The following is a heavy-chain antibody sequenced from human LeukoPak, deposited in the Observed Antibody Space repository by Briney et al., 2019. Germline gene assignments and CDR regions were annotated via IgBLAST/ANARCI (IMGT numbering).Heavy chain of an antibody. Sequence: GGSLRLSCAASGFTFSNSWMKWVRQAPGKGLERVASIKQDGSERYYVDSVKGRFTISRDNAKNSLYLQMNSLRAEDTAVYYCTKGSDWAIDYWGQGTLVIVSS. D-gene: IGHD6-19*01. J-gene: IGHJ4*02. CDR3: TKGSDWAIDY. CDR1: GFTFSNSW. V-gene: IGHV3-7*03. CDR2: IKQDGSER.